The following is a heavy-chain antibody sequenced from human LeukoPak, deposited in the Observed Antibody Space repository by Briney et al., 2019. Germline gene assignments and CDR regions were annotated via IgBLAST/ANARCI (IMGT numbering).Heavy chain of an antibody. CDR3: ARGWLNYDILTGYPDYYYGMDV. V-gene: IGHV3-11*01. CDR1: GFSFSDYY. D-gene: IGHD3-9*01. Sequence: GGSLRLSCAASGFSFSDYYMSWFRQAPGKGLEWVSYISSSGSTIYYADSVKGRFTISRDNAKNSLYLQMNSLRAEDTAVYYCARGWLNYDILTGYPDYYYGMDVWGQGTTVTVSS. CDR2: ISSSGSTI. J-gene: IGHJ6*02.